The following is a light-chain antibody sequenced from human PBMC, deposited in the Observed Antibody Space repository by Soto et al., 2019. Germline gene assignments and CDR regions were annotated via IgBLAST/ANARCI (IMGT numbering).Light chain of an antibody. CDR1: QSISSW. Sequence: IQLTQSPSSLSASVGDRVTISCRASQSISSWLAWYQQKPGKAPKLLIYDASSLQSGVPSRLSGSGSGTEFTLTISSLQPDDFATYYCQQYNSYSWTFGQGTKVDI. CDR2: DAS. V-gene: IGKV1-5*01. CDR3: QQYNSYSWT. J-gene: IGKJ1*01.